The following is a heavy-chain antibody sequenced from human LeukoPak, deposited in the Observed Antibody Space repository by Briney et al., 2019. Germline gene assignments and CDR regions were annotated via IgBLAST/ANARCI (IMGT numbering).Heavy chain of an antibody. V-gene: IGHV4-61*01. CDR3: ARDRGVRGIDY. CDR2: IDYSGST. CDR1: GDSVSSGRYY. J-gene: IGHJ4*02. Sequence: SETLSLTCTVSGDSVSSGRYYWSWIRQPPGKGLEWIGYIDYSGSTDYSPSLKSRVSISVDTSRNQFSLKLNSVTAVDTAVYYCARDRGVRGIDYWGQGTLVTVSS. D-gene: IGHD3-10*01.